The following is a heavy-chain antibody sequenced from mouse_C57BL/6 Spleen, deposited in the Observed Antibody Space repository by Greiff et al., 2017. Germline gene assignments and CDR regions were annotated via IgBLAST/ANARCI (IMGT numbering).Heavy chain of an antibody. D-gene: IGHD2-1*01. J-gene: IGHJ2*01. CDR2: ISSGGDYI. CDR3: TRGGYGNYGDY. CDR1: GFTFSSYA. V-gene: IGHV5-9-1*02. Sequence: EVKVVESGEGLVKPGGSLKLSCAASGFTFSSYAMSWVRQTPEKRLEWVAYISSGGDYIYYADTVKGRFTISRDNARNTLYLQMSSLKSEDTAMYYCTRGGYGNYGDYWGQGTTLTVSS.